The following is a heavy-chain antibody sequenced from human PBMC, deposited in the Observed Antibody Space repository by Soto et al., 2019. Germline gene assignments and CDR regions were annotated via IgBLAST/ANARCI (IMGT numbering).Heavy chain of an antibody. CDR2: IYYSGGT. V-gene: IGHV4-39*01. CDR1: GGSISSSSYY. CDR3: ARLRGYCSGGSCYGYYYFDY. D-gene: IGHD2-15*01. J-gene: IGHJ4*02. Sequence: SETLSLTCTVSGGSISSSSYYWGWIRQPPGKGLEWIGSIYYSGGTYYNPSLKSRVTISVDTSKNQFSLKLSSVTAADTAVYYCARLRGYCSGGSCYGYYYFDYWGQGTLVTVSS.